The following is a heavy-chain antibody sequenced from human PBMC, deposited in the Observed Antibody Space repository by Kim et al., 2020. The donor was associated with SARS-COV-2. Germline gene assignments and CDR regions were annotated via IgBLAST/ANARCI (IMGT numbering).Heavy chain of an antibody. Sequence: FQGRVTMTRDTSISTAYMELSRLRSDDTAVYYCARAERYYDFWSGFLFDYWGQGTLVTVSS. D-gene: IGHD3-3*01. CDR3: ARAERYYDFWSGFLFDY. J-gene: IGHJ4*02. V-gene: IGHV1-2*02.